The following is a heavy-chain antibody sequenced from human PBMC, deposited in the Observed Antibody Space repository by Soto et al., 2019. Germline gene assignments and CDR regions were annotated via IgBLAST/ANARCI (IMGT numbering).Heavy chain of an antibody. V-gene: IGHV4-59*08. D-gene: IGHD2-15*01. CDR2: IYYSGST. CDR1: GGSISSYY. CDR3: ASSWGYCSGGSCYKPRYFQH. Sequence: SETLSLTCTVSGGSISSYYWSWIRQPPGKGLEWIGYIYYSGSTNYNPSLKSRVTISVDTSKNQFSLKLSSVTAADTAVYYCASSWGYCSGGSCYKPRYFQHWGQGTLVTSPQ. J-gene: IGHJ1*01.